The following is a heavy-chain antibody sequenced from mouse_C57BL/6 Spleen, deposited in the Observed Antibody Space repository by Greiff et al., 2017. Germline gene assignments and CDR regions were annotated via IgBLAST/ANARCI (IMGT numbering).Heavy chain of an antibody. CDR2: IRNKANGYTT. CDR1: GFTFTDYY. CDR3: ARSSAGLDY. Sequence: DVKLVESGGGLVQPGGSLSLSCAASGFTFTDYYMSWVRQPPGKALEWLGFIRNKANGYTTEYSASVKGRFTISRDNSQSILYLQMNALRAEDSATYFCARSSAGLDYWGQGTTLTVSS. V-gene: IGHV7-3*01. J-gene: IGHJ2*01.